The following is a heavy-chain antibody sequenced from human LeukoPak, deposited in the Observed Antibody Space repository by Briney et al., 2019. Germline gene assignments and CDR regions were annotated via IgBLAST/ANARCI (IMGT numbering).Heavy chain of an antibody. Sequence: GSLRLSCAASGFTFSSNAMSWVRQAPGKGLQWVSTISAGDGSTYYADSVKGRFAISRDNSKKTVYLQMSSLRAEDTAVYYCANTRLGYWGQGTLVTVSS. CDR1: GFTFSSNA. J-gene: IGHJ4*02. CDR2: ISAGDGST. V-gene: IGHV3-23*01. CDR3: ANTRLGY. D-gene: IGHD6-19*01.